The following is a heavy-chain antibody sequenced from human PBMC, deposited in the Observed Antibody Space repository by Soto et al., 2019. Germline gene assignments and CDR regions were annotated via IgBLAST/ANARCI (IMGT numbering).Heavy chain of an antibody. V-gene: IGHV1-69*02. CDR3: ARQQGPYGSGSQPD. Sequence: QVQLVQSGAEVKKPGSSVKVSCKASGGTFSSYTISWVRQAPGQGLEWMGRIIPILGIANYAQKFQGRVTITADKSTSTAYRERSSLRSEDTAVYYCARQQGPYGSGSQPDWGQGTLVTVSS. CDR1: GGTFSSYT. D-gene: IGHD3-10*01. CDR2: IIPILGIA. J-gene: IGHJ4*02.